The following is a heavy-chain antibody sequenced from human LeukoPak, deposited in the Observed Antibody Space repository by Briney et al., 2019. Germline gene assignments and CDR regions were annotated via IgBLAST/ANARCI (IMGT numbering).Heavy chain of an antibody. Sequence: PSQTLSLTCTVSGGSISSGGYYWSWIRQHPGKGLEWIGYIYYSGGTYYNPSLKSRVTISVDTSKNQFSLKLSSVTAADTAVYYCARDNGRGAYYYGSGSYFSPLNYYYGMDVWGQGTTVTVSS. D-gene: IGHD3-10*01. V-gene: IGHV4-31*03. CDR3: ARDNGRGAYYYGSGSYFSPLNYYYGMDV. CDR2: IYYSGGT. J-gene: IGHJ6*02. CDR1: GGSISSGGYY.